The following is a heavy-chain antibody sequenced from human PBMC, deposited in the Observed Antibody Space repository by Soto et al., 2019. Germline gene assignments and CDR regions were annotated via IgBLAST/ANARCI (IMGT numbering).Heavy chain of an antibody. Sequence: GESLRLSYGTSGFTFSTFCLIWVRQVPGKGLELVSSISSSSTIYYADSVKGRFTISRDNVQNSLYLQMHSLRAEDTAVYYCARERGSGWTFDYWGQGT. J-gene: IGHJ4*02. CDR2: ISSSSTI. CDR3: ARERGSGWTFDY. D-gene: IGHD6-19*01. CDR1: GFTFSTFC. V-gene: IGHV3-48*01.